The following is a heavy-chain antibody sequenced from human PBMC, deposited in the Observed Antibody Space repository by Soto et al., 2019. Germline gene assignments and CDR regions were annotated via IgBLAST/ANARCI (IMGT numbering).Heavy chain of an antibody. CDR2: IYYSGST. Sequence: SETLSLTCTVSGGSINSYYWSWIRQPPGKGLEWIGYIYYSGSTNYNPSLKSRVTISVDTSKNQFSLKLSSVTAADTAVYYCARRYAMSVEYWGQGTLVTVSS. D-gene: IGHD2-8*01. CDR1: GGSINSYY. CDR3: ARRYAMSVEY. V-gene: IGHV4-59*08. J-gene: IGHJ4*02.